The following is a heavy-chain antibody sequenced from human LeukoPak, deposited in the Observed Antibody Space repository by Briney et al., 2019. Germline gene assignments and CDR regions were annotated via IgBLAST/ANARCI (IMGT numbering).Heavy chain of an antibody. Sequence: SETLSLTCTVSGGSFTGISNYWTWLRQPPGKELEWIRKIYKTGHADYNPSLKSRVTLSVDTTNNQFSLRLTSATAADTAVYYCARGLHYVDVWGKGITVSVSS. CDR2: IYKTGHA. J-gene: IGHJ6*03. V-gene: IGHV4-39*02. CDR3: ARGLHYVDV. CDR1: GGSFTGISNY. D-gene: IGHD2-15*01.